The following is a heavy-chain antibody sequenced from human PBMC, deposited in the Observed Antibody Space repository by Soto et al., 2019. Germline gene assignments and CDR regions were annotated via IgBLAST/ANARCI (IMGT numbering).Heavy chain of an antibody. J-gene: IGHJ5*02. Sequence: GGSLRLSCAASGFTFSSYAMSWVRQAPGKGLECVSAISGSGGSTYYADSVKGRFTISRDNSKNTLYLQMNSLRAEDTAVYYCAKDGSGSYYRPNWFDPWGQGTLVTVSS. CDR2: ISGSGGST. CDR3: AKDGSGSYYRPNWFDP. V-gene: IGHV3-23*01. CDR1: GFTFSSYA. D-gene: IGHD3-10*01.